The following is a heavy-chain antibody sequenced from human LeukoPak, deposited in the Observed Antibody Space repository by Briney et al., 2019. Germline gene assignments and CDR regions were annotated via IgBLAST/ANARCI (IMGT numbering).Heavy chain of an antibody. V-gene: IGHV1-69*01. CDR1: GGTFTSYA. CDR3: AREGQRGLGPNNWFDP. D-gene: IGHD6-25*01. J-gene: IGHJ5*02. CDR2: IIPIFGTA. Sequence: SVKVSCKASGGTFTSYAISWVRQAPGQGLEWMGGIIPIFGTANYAQKFQGRVTITADESTSTAYMELSSLRSEDTAVYYCAREGQRGLGPNNWFDPWGQGTLVTVSS.